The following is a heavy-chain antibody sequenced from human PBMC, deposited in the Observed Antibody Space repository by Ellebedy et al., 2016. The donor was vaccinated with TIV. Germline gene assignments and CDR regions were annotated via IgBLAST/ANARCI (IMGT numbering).Heavy chain of an antibody. CDR2: SYYTGRT. V-gene: IGHV4-31*03. J-gene: IGHJ4*02. D-gene: IGHD6-25*01. CDR3: ARGQATAGNLDS. Sequence: SETLSLXCTVSGVDVSSGGYYWTWIRQHPSKGLEWIGNSYYTGRTFYNPSLQTRITISVDTSQNQFSLNVTSATAADTAIYYCARGQATAGNLDSWGQGTLVTVSS. CDR1: GVDVSSGGYY.